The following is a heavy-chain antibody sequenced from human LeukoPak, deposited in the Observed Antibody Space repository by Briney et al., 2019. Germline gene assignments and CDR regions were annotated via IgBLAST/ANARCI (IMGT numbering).Heavy chain of an antibody. V-gene: IGHV3-23*01. J-gene: IGHJ3*02. CDR3: ARVRVEAFDI. CDR1: GFTFSSYA. CDR2: ISGNGGST. Sequence: GGSLRLSCAASGFTFSSYAMNWVRQAPGKGLEWVSAISGNGGSTYYADSVKGRFAISRDNSKNTLYLQMNSLRAEDTAVYYCARVRVEAFDIWGQGTMVTVSS.